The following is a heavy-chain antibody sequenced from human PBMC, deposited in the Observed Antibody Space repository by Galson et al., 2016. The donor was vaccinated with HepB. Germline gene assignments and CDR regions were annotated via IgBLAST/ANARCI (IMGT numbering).Heavy chain of an antibody. CDR2: IWHDGGNK. D-gene: IGHD3-16*01. CDR1: GFTFKNYG. V-gene: IGHV3-33*01. J-gene: IGHJ4*02. CDR3: AGDFRAREAPLGY. Sequence: SLRLTCAASGFTFKNYGMHWVRQAPGKGLKWVATIWHDGGNKYYADAVKGRFTISRDNSGNTLYLQMNSLGAEDTAVYYCAGDFRAREAPLGYWGQGRLVTVSS.